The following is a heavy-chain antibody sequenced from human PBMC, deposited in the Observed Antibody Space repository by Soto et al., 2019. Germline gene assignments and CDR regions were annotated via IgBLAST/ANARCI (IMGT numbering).Heavy chain of an antibody. D-gene: IGHD3-3*01. CDR3: ARGPEDFSSGYYDYYYYYCMDV. CDR1: GYTFTSYG. J-gene: IGHJ6*02. Sequence: GASVKVSCKASGYTFTSYGISWVRQAPGQGLEWMGWISAYNGNTNYAQKLQGRVTMTTDTSTSTAYMELRSLSSDDTAVYYCARGPEDFSSGYYDYYYYYCMDVWGQGTTVTVSS. CDR2: ISAYNGNT. V-gene: IGHV1-18*04.